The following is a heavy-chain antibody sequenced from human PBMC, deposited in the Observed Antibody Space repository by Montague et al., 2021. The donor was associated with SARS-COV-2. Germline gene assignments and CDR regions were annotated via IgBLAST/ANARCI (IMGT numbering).Heavy chain of an antibody. D-gene: IGHD1-14*01. CDR2: ISGFGGGT. CDR3: AKSFSGTQNWFDI. Sequence: SLRLSCAASGFIFTNYGMNWVRRAPGKGLESVAGISGFGGGTYYSDSVKGRFTISRATSNSTLLLQMDGLRAEDTAIYYCAKSFSGTQNWFDIWGQGTLVTVSS. V-gene: IGHV3-23*01. CDR1: GFIFTNYG. J-gene: IGHJ5*02.